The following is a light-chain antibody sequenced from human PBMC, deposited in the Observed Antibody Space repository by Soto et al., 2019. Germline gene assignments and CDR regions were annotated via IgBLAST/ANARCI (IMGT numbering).Light chain of an antibody. CDR2: GAS. CDR3: QQYNTYPPTWT. J-gene: IGKJ1*01. CDR1: HYVRSN. Sequence: EIVMTQSPATLSVSPGETATLSCRASHYVRSNLAWYQQTPGQAPRLLIFGASTRATGIPARLSGSGSGTEFTLTISSLQSEDFAVYYCQQYNTYPPTWTFGQGTKVEIK. V-gene: IGKV3-15*01.